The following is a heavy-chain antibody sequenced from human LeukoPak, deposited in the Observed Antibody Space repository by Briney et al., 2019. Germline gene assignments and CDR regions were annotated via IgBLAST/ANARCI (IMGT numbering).Heavy chain of an antibody. V-gene: IGHV3-23*01. CDR3: AKWGCSGGSCYPFDY. D-gene: IGHD2-15*01. CDR1: GFTFSTYA. Sequence: GGSLRLSCAASGFTFSTYAMSWVRQAPGKGLEWVSAMSGSGGRTYYADSVKGRFTVSRDNSKNTLYLQMNSLRAEDTAVYYCAKWGCSGGSCYPFDYWGQGTLVTVSS. CDR2: MSGSGGRT. J-gene: IGHJ4*02.